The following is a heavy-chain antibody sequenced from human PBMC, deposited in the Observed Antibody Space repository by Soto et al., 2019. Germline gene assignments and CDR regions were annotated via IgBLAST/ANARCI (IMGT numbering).Heavy chain of an antibody. CDR1: GFTFSDYA. CDR2: VSHDGRNT. J-gene: IGHJ4*02. Sequence: VQLVESGGGVVQPGRSLRLSCAASGFTFSDYAMHWVRQAPGKGLEWVAVVSHDGRNTHYADSVKGRFTISRDSSRNTVSLEMTSLRAEDTAVYYFAKGGRQWLVTSDFNYWGQGALVTVSS. CDR3: AKGGRQWLVTSDFNY. V-gene: IGHV3-30*18. D-gene: IGHD6-19*01.